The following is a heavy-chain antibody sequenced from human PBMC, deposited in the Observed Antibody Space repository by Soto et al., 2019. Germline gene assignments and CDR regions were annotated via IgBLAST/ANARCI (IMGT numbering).Heavy chain of an antibody. V-gene: IGHV4-34*01. J-gene: IGHJ6*02. CDR3: ARGKEMRDGMDV. CDR1: GGSFSGYY. Sequence: QVQLQQWGAGLLKPSETLSITCAVYGGSFSGYYWSWIRQPPGKGLEWIGEINHSGSTNYNPSLKSRVTISVDTSKNQFSLKVSSVTAADTTVYYCARGKEMRDGMDVWGQGTTVTVSS. CDR2: INHSGST.